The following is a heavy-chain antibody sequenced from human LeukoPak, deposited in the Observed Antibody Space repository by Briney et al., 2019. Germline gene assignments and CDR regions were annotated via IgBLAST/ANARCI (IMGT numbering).Heavy chain of an antibody. V-gene: IGHV4-38-2*02. Sequence: PSETLSLTCTVSGYSISSGYYWGWIRQPPGKGLEWIGSIYHSGSTYYNPSLKSRVTISVDTSKNQFSLKLSSVTAADTAVYYCAREGGDILTGYWFDPWGQGTLVTVSS. CDR3: AREGGDILTGYWFDP. J-gene: IGHJ5*02. D-gene: IGHD3-9*01. CDR2: IYHSGST. CDR1: GYSISSGYY.